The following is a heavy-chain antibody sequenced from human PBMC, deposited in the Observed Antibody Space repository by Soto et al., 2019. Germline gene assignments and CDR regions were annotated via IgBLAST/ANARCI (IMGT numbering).Heavy chain of an antibody. CDR2: ISAYNGNT. D-gene: IGHD3-22*01. J-gene: IGHJ4*02. CDR1: GYTFTSYG. V-gene: IGHV1-18*01. CDR3: AANLDSSGYYSLDY. Sequence: GASVKVSCKASGYTFTSYGVSWVRQAPGQGLEWMGWISAYNGNTNYAQKLQGRVTMTTDTSTSTAYMELRSLRSDDTAVYYCAANLDSSGYYSLDYWGQGTLVTAPQ.